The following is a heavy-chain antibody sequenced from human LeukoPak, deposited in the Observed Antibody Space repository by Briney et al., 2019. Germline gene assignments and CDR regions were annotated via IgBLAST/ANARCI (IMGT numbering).Heavy chain of an antibody. V-gene: IGHV3-48*02. CDR2: ISSTGSTI. Sequence: PGGSLRLSCAASGFTLSSYSMNWVRQAPGKGLEWISYISSTGSTIYYADSVKGRFTISRDNAQNSLYLQMISLRDEDTAVYYCARGGIVRGSIDGYFDYWGQGTLVTVSS. D-gene: IGHD3-10*01. CDR3: ARGGIVRGSIDGYFDY. CDR1: GFTLSSYS. J-gene: IGHJ4*02.